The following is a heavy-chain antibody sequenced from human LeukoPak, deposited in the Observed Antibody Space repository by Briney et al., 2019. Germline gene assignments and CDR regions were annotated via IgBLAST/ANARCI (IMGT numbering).Heavy chain of an antibody. J-gene: IGHJ5*02. CDR1: GYTFTGYY. D-gene: IGHD1-26*01. Sequence: GASVKVSRKASGYTFTGYYMHWVRQAPGQGLEWMGWINPNSGGTSYAQKFQGRVTMTRDTSISTAYMELSRLRSDDTAVYYCARGHPRTGSGENWFDPWGQGTLVTVSS. CDR3: ARGHPRTGSGENWFDP. CDR2: INPNSGGT. V-gene: IGHV1-2*02.